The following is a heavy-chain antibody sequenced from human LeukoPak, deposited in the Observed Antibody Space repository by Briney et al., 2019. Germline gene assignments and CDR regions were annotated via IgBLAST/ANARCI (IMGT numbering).Heavy chain of an antibody. V-gene: IGHV1-2*02. Sequence: ASVKVSCKASGYTFTGYYMHWVRQAPGQGLEWMGWINPNSGGTNYAQEFQGRVTMTRDTSISTAYMELSRLRSDDTAVYYCAREWPPGVAGKVVGVTGNSNYDYWGQGTLVTVSS. CDR1: GYTFTGYY. J-gene: IGHJ4*02. CDR3: AREWPPGVAGKVVGVTGNSNYDY. D-gene: IGHD6-19*01. CDR2: INPNSGGT.